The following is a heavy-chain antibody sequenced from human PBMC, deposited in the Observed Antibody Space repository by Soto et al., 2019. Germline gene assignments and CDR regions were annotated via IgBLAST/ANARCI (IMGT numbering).Heavy chain of an antibody. CDR1: GYTFTSYG. J-gene: IGHJ1*01. CDR2: INAYNGNT. D-gene: IGHD4-17*01. CDR3: ARGPLTTFTTVIEYFQH. V-gene: IGHV1-18*01. Sequence: ASVKVSCKASGYTFTSYGISWVRQAPGQGLEWMGWINAYNGNTNYAQKLQGRVTMTRNTSISTAYMELSSLRSEDTAVYYCARGPLTTFTTVIEYFQHWGQGTLVTVSS.